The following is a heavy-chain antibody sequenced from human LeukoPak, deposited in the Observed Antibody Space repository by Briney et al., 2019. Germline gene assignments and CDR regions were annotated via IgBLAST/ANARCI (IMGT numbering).Heavy chain of an antibody. CDR1: GGSISSNSYY. J-gene: IGHJ4*02. CDR3: ARRPTRNFWSGYYKD. CDR2: ISYSGST. D-gene: IGHD3-3*01. Sequence: SETLSLTCTVSGGSISSNSYYWAWIRQPPGKGLEWLGTISYSGSTYYNPSLKSRVTISLDTTKNQFSLKLGSVTAADTAVYYCARRPTRNFWSGYYKDWGQGTLVTVSS. V-gene: IGHV4-39*01.